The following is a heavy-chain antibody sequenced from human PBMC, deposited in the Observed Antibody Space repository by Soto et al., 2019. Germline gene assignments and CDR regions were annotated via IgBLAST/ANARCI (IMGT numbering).Heavy chain of an antibody. Sequence: GGSLRLSCAASGFTFSSYWMSWVRQAPGKGLEWVANIKQDGSEKYYVDSVKGRFTISRDNAKNSLYLQMNSLRAEDTAVYYCAREEWLLGLWYFDLWGRGTLVTVSS. CDR2: IKQDGSEK. D-gene: IGHD6-19*01. V-gene: IGHV3-7*01. J-gene: IGHJ2*01. CDR3: AREEWLLGLWYFDL. CDR1: GFTFSSYW.